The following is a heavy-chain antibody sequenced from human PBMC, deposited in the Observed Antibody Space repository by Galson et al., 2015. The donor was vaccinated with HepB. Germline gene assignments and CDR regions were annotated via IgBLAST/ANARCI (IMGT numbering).Heavy chain of an antibody. D-gene: IGHD2-2*01. V-gene: IGHV3-74*01. Sequence: SLRLSCAASGFSFTSYRMPCVRQAPGKGLVWVSRINCDGSFLNYADSMKGRFTVSRDKAKNSLFLQMNSLGAEDTAVYYCARHILVSPSRALDIWGQGTIVTVSS. CDR1: GFSFTSYR. CDR2: INCDGSFL. J-gene: IGHJ3*02. CDR3: ARHILVSPSRALDI.